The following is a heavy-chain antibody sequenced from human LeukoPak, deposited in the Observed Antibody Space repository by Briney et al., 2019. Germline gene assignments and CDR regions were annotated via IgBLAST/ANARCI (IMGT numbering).Heavy chain of an antibody. CDR2: ISGSGGST. J-gene: IGHJ4*02. V-gene: IGHV3-23*01. CDR3: ANQYYDILTGYYYFDY. CDR1: GFTFSSYA. Sequence: GRSLRLSCAPTGFTFSSYAMSWVRQAPGKGLEWVSAISGSGGSTYYADSVKGRFTISRDNSKSTLYLQMNSLRAEDTAVYYCANQYYDILTGYYYFDYWGQGTLVTVSS. D-gene: IGHD3-9*01.